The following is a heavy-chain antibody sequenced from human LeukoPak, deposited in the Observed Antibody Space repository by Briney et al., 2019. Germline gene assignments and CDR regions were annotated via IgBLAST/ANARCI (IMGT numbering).Heavy chain of an antibody. V-gene: IGHV1-18*01. Sequence: VASVKVSCKASGYTFTSYGIGWVRQAPGQGLEWMGWISSYNGNTNYAQKLQGRVTMTTDTSTSTASMELRSLRSDDTAVYYCARGRGYSGSYSDYYSDYWGQGTLVTVSS. D-gene: IGHD1-26*01. J-gene: IGHJ4*02. CDR1: GYTFTSYG. CDR3: ARGRGYSGSYSDYYSDY. CDR2: ISSYNGNT.